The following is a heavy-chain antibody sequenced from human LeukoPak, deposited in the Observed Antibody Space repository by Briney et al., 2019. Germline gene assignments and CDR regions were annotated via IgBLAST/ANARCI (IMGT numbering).Heavy chain of an antibody. Sequence: SETLSLTCTVSGASINTYYWSWIRQPPGKGLEWIGYIYYSGTTSYNPSLKTRVTISIDTSKNQFSLKLSSVTAADAAVYYCARVLRPMASQYYFDYWGQGTLVTVSS. CDR1: GASINTYY. CDR2: IYYSGTT. D-gene: IGHD3-10*01. V-gene: IGHV4-59*01. CDR3: ARVLRPMASQYYFDY. J-gene: IGHJ4*02.